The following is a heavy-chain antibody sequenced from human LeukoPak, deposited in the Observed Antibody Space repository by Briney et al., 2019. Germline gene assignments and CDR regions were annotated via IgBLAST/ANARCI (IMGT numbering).Heavy chain of an antibody. J-gene: IGHJ4*02. CDR1: GITVSSNY. CDR3: AKDHSSDAYDFWSGSASCLDY. V-gene: IGHV3-66*02. CDR2: IYSGGAT. Sequence: GGSLRLSCVASGITVSSNYMSWVRQAPGKGLEWVSIIYSGGATFYADSVKGRFIISRENSKNTLYLQMNSLRAEDTAVYYCAKDHSSDAYDFWSGSASCLDYWGQGTLVTVSS. D-gene: IGHD3-3*01.